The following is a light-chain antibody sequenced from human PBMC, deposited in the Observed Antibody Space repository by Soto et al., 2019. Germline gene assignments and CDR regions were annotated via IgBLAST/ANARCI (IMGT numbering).Light chain of an antibody. CDR2: EVS. CDR3: SSYTGSNIRYV. V-gene: IGLV2-14*01. J-gene: IGLJ1*01. Sequence: QSVLTQPASVSGSPGQSITISCTGTSNDVGGYNYVSWYQHHPGKAPKLMIYEVSDRPSGVSNRFSGSKSGNTASLTISGLQAEEEADYYCSSYTGSNIRYVFGTGTKVTV. CDR1: SNDVGGYNY.